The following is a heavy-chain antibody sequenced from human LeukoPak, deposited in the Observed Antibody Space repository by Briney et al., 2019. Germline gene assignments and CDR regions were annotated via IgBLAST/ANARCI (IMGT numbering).Heavy chain of an antibody. V-gene: IGHV3-33*06. CDR3: AKGSTYYDFCGEPPNY. J-gene: IGHJ4*01. CDR1: GFTFSSYG. Sequence: GSSLRLSCAASGFTFSSYGMHWVRQAPGKGLEWVAVIWYDGSNKYYADSVKGRFTISRDNSKNSLYLQMNSLSAEDTAVYYCAKGSTYYDFCGEPPNYWGQGTLVTVSS. CDR2: IWYDGSNK. D-gene: IGHD3-3*01.